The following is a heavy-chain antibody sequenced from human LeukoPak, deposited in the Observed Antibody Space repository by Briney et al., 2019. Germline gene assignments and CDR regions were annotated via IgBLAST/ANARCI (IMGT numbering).Heavy chain of an antibody. Sequence: ASVKVSCKASGYTFTGYYMHWVRQAPGQGLEWIGIINPSGGSTRYAQRFQGRVTMTRDTSTSIVYMELSSLRSEDTAIYYCARGITGTTSGAFDYWGQGTLVTVSS. J-gene: IGHJ4*02. D-gene: IGHD1-7*01. CDR1: GYTFTGYY. CDR2: INPSGGST. CDR3: ARGITGTTSGAFDY. V-gene: IGHV1-46*01.